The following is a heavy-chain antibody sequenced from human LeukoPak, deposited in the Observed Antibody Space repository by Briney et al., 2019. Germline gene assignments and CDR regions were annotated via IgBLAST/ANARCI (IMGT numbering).Heavy chain of an antibody. D-gene: IGHD3-3*01. V-gene: IGHV4-59*12. CDR3: AGLRFDVDTHYLDDH. CDR2: IYYSGST. Sequence: PSETLSLTCIVSGGSISSYYWSWIRQPPGKGLEWIGHIYYSGSTNYNPSLKSRVTMSVDTSRNQFSLKLTSVTAADTAVYFCAGLRFDVDTHYLDDHWGQGTRVTVFS. J-gene: IGHJ4*02. CDR1: GGSISSYY.